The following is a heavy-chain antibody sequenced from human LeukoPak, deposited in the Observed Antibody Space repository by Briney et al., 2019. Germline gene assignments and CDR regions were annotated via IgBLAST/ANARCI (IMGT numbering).Heavy chain of an antibody. J-gene: IGHJ5*02. CDR3: ARYYYDFWSATEERNWFDP. V-gene: IGHV1-18*01. D-gene: IGHD3-3*01. CDR2: ISAYNGNT. CDR1: GYTFTIYG. Sequence: GASVKVSCKASGYTFTIYGISWVRQAPGQGLEWMGWISAYNGNTNYAQKLQGRVTMTTDTSTSTAYMELRSLRSDDTAVYYCARYYYDFWSATEERNWFDPWGQGTLVTVSS.